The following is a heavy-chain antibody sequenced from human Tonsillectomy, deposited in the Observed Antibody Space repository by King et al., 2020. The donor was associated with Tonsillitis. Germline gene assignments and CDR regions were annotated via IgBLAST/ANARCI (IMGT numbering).Heavy chain of an antibody. D-gene: IGHD3-10*01. V-gene: IGHV3-43*02. CDR2: ISGDGGKT. CDR1: GFTFDDYA. Sequence: QLVQSGGGVVQPGGSLRLSCATSGFTFDDYAMHWGRQAPGKGLEWVSLISGDGGKTFYTDSVKGRFTISRDNSKNSLYMQMNSLRTEDTALYYCVKDDQFGQTGYYYMDVWGKGTTVTVSS. CDR3: VKDDQFGQTGYYYMDV. J-gene: IGHJ6*03.